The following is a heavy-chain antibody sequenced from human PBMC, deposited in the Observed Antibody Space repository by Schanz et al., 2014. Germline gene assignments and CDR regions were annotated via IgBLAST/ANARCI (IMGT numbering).Heavy chain of an antibody. V-gene: IGHV3-30-3*01. CDR3: ARDRGYCSGGSCLTLDY. D-gene: IGHD2-15*01. Sequence: QVQLVESGGGVVQPGRSLRLSCAAYGFTLRSYAMHWVRQAPGKGLEWVAVISYDGSNKYYADSVKGRFTISRDNSKNTLYLQMNTLRAEDTAVYYCARDRGYCSGGSCLTLDYWGQGTLVTVSS. CDR2: ISYDGSNK. CDR1: GFTLRSYA. J-gene: IGHJ4*02.